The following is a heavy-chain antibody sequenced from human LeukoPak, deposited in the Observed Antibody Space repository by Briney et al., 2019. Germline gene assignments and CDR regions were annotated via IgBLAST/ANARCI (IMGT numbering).Heavy chain of an antibody. Sequence: GGSLRLSCAASGFTFSSYAMSWVRQAPGKGLEWVSAISGSGGSTYYADSVKGRFTISRDNSKNTLYLQMNSLRAEDTAVYYCAKEEGGILTGPYNWFDPWGQGTLVTVSS. CDR2: ISGSGGST. D-gene: IGHD3-9*01. V-gene: IGHV3-23*01. CDR3: AKEEGGILTGPYNWFDP. J-gene: IGHJ5*02. CDR1: GFTFSSYA.